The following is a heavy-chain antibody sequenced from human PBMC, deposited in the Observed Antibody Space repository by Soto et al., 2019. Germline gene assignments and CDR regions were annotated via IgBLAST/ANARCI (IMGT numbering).Heavy chain of an antibody. CDR3: TTDRIIPSNYYYYGMDV. CDR2: IKSKTDGGTT. V-gene: IGHV3-15*01. J-gene: IGHJ6*02. Sequence: EVQLVESGGGLVKPGGSLRLSCAASGFTFSNAWMSWVRQAPGKGLEWVGRIKSKTDGGTTDYAAPVKGRFTISRDDSKNTLYPQMNSLKTEDTAVYYCTTDRIIPSNYYYYGMDVWGQGTTVTVSS. D-gene: IGHD2-21*01. CDR1: GFTFSNAW.